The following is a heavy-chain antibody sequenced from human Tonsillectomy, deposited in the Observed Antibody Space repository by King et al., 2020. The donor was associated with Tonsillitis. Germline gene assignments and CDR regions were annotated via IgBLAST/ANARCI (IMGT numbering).Heavy chain of an antibody. CDR2: IKSSTDGGTM. Sequence: VQLVESGGGLVKPGGSLRLSCAASGFTFSNVWLSWVSQAPGKGLEWVGRIKSSTDGGTMDYAAPVKGRYIISRDDSKNTLYLQMNSLKIEDTAVYYCITHSRHRSKIDSWGQGTLVTVSS. J-gene: IGHJ4*02. V-gene: IGHV3-15*01. CDR1: GFTFSNVW. D-gene: IGHD4-11*01. CDR3: ITHSRHRSKIDS.